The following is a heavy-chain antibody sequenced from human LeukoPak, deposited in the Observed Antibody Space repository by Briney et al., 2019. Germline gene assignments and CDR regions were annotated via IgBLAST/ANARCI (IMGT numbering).Heavy chain of an antibody. J-gene: IGHJ6*03. D-gene: IGHD6-13*01. Sequence: GASVKVSCKASGYTFTSYDINWVRQATGQGLEWMGWMNPNSGNTGYAQKFQGRVTITRNTSISTAYMELSSLRSEDTAVYYCARAALTIAAAGRDYYYYYYYMDVWGKGTTVTISS. CDR3: ARAALTIAAAGRDYYYYYYYMDV. CDR2: MNPNSGNT. V-gene: IGHV1-8*03. CDR1: GYTFTSYD.